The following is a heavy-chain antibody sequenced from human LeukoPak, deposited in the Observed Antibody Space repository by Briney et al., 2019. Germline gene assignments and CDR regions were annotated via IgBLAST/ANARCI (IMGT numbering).Heavy chain of an antibody. V-gene: IGHV3-23*01. Sequence: GGSLRLSCAASGFTSSSYGMSWVRQAQEKGLEWFGGISGSGGNTNYADSVKGRFTISRDNSKNTLYLQMNSLRAEDTAVYYCAKDRSCSGGSCYWDYWGQGTLVTVSS. CDR1: GFTSSSYG. J-gene: IGHJ4*02. CDR2: ISGSGGNT. CDR3: AKDRSCSGGSCYWDY. D-gene: IGHD2-15*01.